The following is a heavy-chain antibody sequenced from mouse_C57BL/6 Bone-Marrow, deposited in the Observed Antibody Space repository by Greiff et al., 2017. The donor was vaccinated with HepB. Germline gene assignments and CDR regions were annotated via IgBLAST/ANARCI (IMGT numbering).Heavy chain of an antibody. Sequence: QVQLQQPGAELVKPGASVKMSCKASGYTFTSYWITWVKQRPGQGLEWIGDIYPGSGSTNYNEKFKSKATLTVDTSSSTAYMQLSSLTSEDSAVYYWARSHYYYGSPWFAYWGQGTLVTVSA. CDR3: ARSHYYYGSPWFAY. D-gene: IGHD1-1*01. V-gene: IGHV1-55*01. CDR1: GYTFTSYW. J-gene: IGHJ3*01. CDR2: IYPGSGST.